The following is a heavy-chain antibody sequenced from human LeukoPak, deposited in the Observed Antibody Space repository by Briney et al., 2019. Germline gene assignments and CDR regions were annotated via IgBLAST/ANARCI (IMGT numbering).Heavy chain of an antibody. CDR1: GYTFTSYY. J-gene: IGHJ4*02. Sequence: ASVKVSCKASGYTFTSYYMHWVRQAPGQGLEWMGIINPSGGSTSYAQKFQGRVTMTRDTSTNTVYMELSSLRSEDTAVYYCAREGQGELLFDYWGQGTLVTVSS. D-gene: IGHD1-26*01. V-gene: IGHV1-46*01. CDR3: AREGQGELLFDY. CDR2: INPSGGST.